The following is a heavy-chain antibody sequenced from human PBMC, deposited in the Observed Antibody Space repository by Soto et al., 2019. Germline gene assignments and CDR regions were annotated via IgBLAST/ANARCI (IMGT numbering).Heavy chain of an antibody. Sequence: SETLSLTCTVSGGSISSGGYYWSWIRQHPGKGLEWIGYIYYSGSTYYNPSLKSRVTISVDTSKNQFSLKLSSVTAADTAVNYCAGGVVPAATRGYYYYGMDVWGRGTTVTVSS. V-gene: IGHV4-31*03. CDR1: GGSISSGGYY. CDR2: IYYSGST. J-gene: IGHJ6*02. D-gene: IGHD2-2*01. CDR3: AGGVVPAATRGYYYYGMDV.